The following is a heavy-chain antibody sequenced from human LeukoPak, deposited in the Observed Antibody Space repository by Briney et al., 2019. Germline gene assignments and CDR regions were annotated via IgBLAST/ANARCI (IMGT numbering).Heavy chain of an antibody. D-gene: IGHD4-17*01. J-gene: IGHJ4*02. CDR3: VRAGVYGDYAFDS. CDR1: GGSISVYY. V-gene: IGHV4-59*12. CDR2: IYYTGST. Sequence: SETLSLTCVVSGGSISVYYWTWIRQPPGKGLEWVGFIYYTGSTNYNPSLKSRVTMSLVTSQNQFSLKLKSVTAADTAVYYCVRAGVYGDYAFDSWGQGTLVTVSS.